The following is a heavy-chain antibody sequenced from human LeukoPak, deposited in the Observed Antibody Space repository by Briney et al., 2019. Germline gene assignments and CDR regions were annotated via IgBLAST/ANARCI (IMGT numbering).Heavy chain of an antibody. CDR3: AKDRIEYYDSSGVLDY. J-gene: IGHJ4*02. Sequence: GRSLRHSCAASGFTFSSYGMHWVRQAPGKGLEWVAVISYDGSNKYYADSVKGRFTISRDNSKNTLYLQMNSLRAEDTAVYYCAKDRIEYYDSSGVLDYWGQGTLVTVSS. D-gene: IGHD3-22*01. CDR2: ISYDGSNK. CDR1: GFTFSSYG. V-gene: IGHV3-30*18.